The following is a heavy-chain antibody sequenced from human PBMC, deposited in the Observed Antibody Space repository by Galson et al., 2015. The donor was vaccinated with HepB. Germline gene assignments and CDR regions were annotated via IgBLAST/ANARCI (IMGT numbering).Heavy chain of an antibody. D-gene: IGHD3-10*01. Sequence: CKASGYTFTSYAMHWVRQAPGQRLEWMGWINAGNGNTKYSQKFQGRVTITRDTSASTAYMELSSLRSEDTAVYYCARGRGSGISFAFDIWGQGTIVTVSS. CDR1: GYTFTSYA. V-gene: IGHV1-3*01. J-gene: IGHJ3*02. CDR2: INAGNGNT. CDR3: ARGRGSGISFAFDI.